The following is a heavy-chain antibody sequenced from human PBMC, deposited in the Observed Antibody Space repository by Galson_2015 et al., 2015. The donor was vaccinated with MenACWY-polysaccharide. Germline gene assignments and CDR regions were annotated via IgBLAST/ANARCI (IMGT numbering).Heavy chain of an antibody. CDR1: GFTFSSYS. CDR2: ISSSSSTI. Sequence: SLRLSCAASGFTFSSYSMNWVRQAPGKGLEWVSYISSSSSTIYYADSVKGRFTISRDNAKNSLYLQMNSLRAEDTAVYYCAISLDDYSIYRYGMDVWGQGTTVTVSS. CDR3: AISLDDYSIYRYGMDV. D-gene: IGHD4-11*01. J-gene: IGHJ6*02. V-gene: IGHV3-48*01.